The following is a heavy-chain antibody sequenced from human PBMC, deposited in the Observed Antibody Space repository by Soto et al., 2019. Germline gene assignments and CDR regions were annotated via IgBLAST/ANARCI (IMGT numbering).Heavy chain of an antibody. V-gene: IGHV3-21*06. CDR2: ISSTTNYI. J-gene: IGHJ4*02. CDR3: ARESEDLSSNLDY. Sequence: GGSLRLSCAASGFTFTRYSMSWVRQAPGKGLEWVASISSTTNYIYYGESLKGRLTISRDNAKNSMYLQMNTLRAEDTAVYYCARESEDLSSNLDYWGQGTLVTAPQ. CDR1: GFTFTRYS.